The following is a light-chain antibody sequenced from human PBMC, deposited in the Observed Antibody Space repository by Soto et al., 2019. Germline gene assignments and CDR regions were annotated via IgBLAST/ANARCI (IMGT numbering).Light chain of an antibody. CDR3: QQYNNWPPMYT. V-gene: IGKV3-15*01. J-gene: IGKJ2*01. Sequence: EIVMTQSPATLSVSPGERATLSCRASQSVSSNLAWYQQKPGQARRLLIYGASTRATGIPARFSGSGSGTEFPLTISSLQSEDFAVYYCQQYNNWPPMYTFGQGTKLEIK. CDR1: QSVSSN. CDR2: GAS.